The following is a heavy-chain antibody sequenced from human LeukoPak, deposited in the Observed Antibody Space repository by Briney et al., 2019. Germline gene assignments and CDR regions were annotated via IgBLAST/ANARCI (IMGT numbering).Heavy chain of an antibody. CDR2: IYTSGGT. V-gene: IGHV4-4*07. J-gene: IGHJ4*02. CDR3: ARAAEYSSGWYLFDY. Sequence: SETLSLTCTVSGGSISDYYWTWIRQPAGKGLEWIGRIYTSGGTNYNPSLKSRVTMSVDTSKNQFSLKLSSVTAADTAMYYCARAAEYSSGWYLFDYWGQGILVSVSA. CDR1: GGSISDYY. D-gene: IGHD6-19*01.